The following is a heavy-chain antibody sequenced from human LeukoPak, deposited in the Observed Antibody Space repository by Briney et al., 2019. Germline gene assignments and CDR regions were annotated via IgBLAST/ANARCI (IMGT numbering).Heavy chain of an antibody. J-gene: IGHJ4*02. V-gene: IGHV3-23*05. CDR3: ANEIRPNDY. Sequence: GVSLRLSCGASVFPFSSHAMFGVRQAPGKGLECVSCIDISGGSTWYADCVRGRFTIYRDNSKNTLYLQMNSLRVEDTALYYCANEIRPNDYWGQGTLVSVSS. D-gene: IGHD3-16*01. CDR2: IDISGGST. CDR1: VFPFSSHA.